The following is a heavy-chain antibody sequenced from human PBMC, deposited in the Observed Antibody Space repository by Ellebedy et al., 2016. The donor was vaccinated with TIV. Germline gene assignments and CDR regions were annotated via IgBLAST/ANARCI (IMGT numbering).Heavy chain of an antibody. CDR2: IYYSGST. Sequence: MPSETLSLICTVSGGSISSYYWSWIRQPPGKGLEWIGYIYYSGSTNYNPSLKTRVTISVDTSKNQFSLKLSSVTAADTAVYYCARYVRGGIDYWGQGTLVIVSS. J-gene: IGHJ4*02. V-gene: IGHV4-59*08. CDR3: ARYVRGGIDY. CDR1: GGSISSYY. D-gene: IGHD3-10*02.